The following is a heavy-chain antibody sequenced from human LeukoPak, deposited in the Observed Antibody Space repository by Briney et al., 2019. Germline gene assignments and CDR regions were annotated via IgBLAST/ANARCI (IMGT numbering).Heavy chain of an antibody. D-gene: IGHD6-13*01. CDR3: AKDHIAAAGTLQH. Sequence: GGSLRLSCAASGFTFSSYGMHWVRQAPGKGLEWVAVISYDGSNKYYADSVKGRFTISRDNSKNTLYLQMSSLRAEDTAVYYCAKDHIAAAGTLQHWGQGTLVTVSS. CDR1: GFTFSSYG. V-gene: IGHV3-30*18. CDR2: ISYDGSNK. J-gene: IGHJ1*01.